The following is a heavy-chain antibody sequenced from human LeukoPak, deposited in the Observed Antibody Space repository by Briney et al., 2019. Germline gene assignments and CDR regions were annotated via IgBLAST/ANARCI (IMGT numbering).Heavy chain of an antibody. CDR1: GDSVSSNSAA. CDR3: ARDRKTTVVTGSYYYYMDV. CDR2: TYYRSKWYN. V-gene: IGHV6-1*01. J-gene: IGHJ6*03. D-gene: IGHD4-23*01. Sequence: SQTLSLTCAISGDSVSSNSAAWNWIRQSPSRSLEWLGRTYYRSKWYNDYAVSVRSRITIIPDTSKNQFSLKLSSVTAADTAVYYCARDRKTTVVTGSYYYYMDVWGKGTTVTVSS.